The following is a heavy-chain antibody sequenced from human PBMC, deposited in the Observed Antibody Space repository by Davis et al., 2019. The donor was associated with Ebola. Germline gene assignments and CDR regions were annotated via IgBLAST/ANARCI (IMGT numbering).Heavy chain of an antibody. Sequence: ESLKISCAASGFSFSSHWMSWVRQAPGKGLEWVANFNQDGSDKYYVDSVKGRFTISRDNAKNSLFLQMNSLRAEDTAVYYCARGYCSGGSCYGGGFDFWGQGTLVTVSS. CDR2: FNQDGSDK. CDR3: ARGYCSGGSCYGGGFDF. D-gene: IGHD2-15*01. J-gene: IGHJ4*02. CDR1: GFSFSSHW. V-gene: IGHV3-7*01.